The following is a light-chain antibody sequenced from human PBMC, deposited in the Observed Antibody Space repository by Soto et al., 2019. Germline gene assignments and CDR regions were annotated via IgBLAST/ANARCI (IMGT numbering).Light chain of an antibody. CDR1: SSTIGSKT. J-gene: IGLJ2*01. CDR3: AAWDDSLNGVV. CDR2: SNN. V-gene: IGLV1-44*01. Sequence: QPVLTQPPSASGTPGQRVTISCSGSSSTIGSKTVNWYQQLPGTAPKLLIYSNNQRPSGVPDRFSGSKSGTSASLAISGLQSEDEADYYCAAWDDSLNGVVFGGGTKLTVL.